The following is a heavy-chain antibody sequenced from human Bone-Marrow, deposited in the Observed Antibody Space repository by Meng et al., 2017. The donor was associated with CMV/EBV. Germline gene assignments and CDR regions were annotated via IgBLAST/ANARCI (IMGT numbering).Heavy chain of an antibody. D-gene: IGHD3-3*01. CDR2: INSDGSST. V-gene: IGHV3-74*01. CDR1: GFTFSSYW. CDR3: ARESYDFWSGYYGLYYYYGMDV. Sequence: GESLKISCAASGFTFSSYWMHWVRQAPGKGLVWVSRINSDGSSTSYADSVKGRFTISRDNAKNTLYLQMNSLRAEDTAVYYCARESYDFWSGYYGLYYYYGMDVWGQGTTVTVSS. J-gene: IGHJ6*02.